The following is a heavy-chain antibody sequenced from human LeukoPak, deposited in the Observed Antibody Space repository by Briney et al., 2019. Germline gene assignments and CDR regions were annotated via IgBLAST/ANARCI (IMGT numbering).Heavy chain of an antibody. CDR3: ARVTASQRPDKYYFDY. V-gene: IGHV4-59*01. CDR1: GGSISSYY. CDR2: IYYSGST. Sequence: SETLSLTCTVSGGSISSYYWSWIRQPPGKGLEWIGYIYYSGSTNYNPSLKSRVTISVDTSKNQFSLKLSSVTAADTAVYYCARVTASQRPDKYYFDYWGQGTLVTVSS. D-gene: IGHD1-14*01. J-gene: IGHJ4*02.